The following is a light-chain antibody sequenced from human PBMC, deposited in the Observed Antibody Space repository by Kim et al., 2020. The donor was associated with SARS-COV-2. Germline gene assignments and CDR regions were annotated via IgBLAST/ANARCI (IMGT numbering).Light chain of an antibody. CDR1: SSNIGAGYD. CDR2: SNS. CDR3: QSYDSSLSEV. J-gene: IGLJ3*02. Sequence: QSVLTQPPSVSGVPGQMVTISCTGSSSNIGAGYDVHWYQQLPGTAPKLLIYSNSNRPSGVPDRFSGSKSGTSASLAITGLQAEDEADYYCQSYDSSLSEVFGGGTQLTVL. V-gene: IGLV1-40*01.